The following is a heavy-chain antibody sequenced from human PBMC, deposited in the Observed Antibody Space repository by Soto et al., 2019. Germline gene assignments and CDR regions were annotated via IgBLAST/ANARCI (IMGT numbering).Heavy chain of an antibody. V-gene: IGHV5-51*01. J-gene: IGHJ4*02. D-gene: IGHD6-13*01. Sequence: PGESLKISCKGSGYRFTSYWIGWVRQVPGKGLEWMGIFYPGDSDTRYSPSFQGQVTISADKSISTAYLQWSSLKASDTAIYYCALSSVAAAGFDFWGPGTLVTVSS. CDR2: FYPGDSDT. CDR3: ALSSVAAAGFDF. CDR1: GYRFTSYW.